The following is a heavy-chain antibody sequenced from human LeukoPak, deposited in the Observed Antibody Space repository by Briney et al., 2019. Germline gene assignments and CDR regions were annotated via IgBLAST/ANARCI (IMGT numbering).Heavy chain of an antibody. V-gene: IGHV3-13*04. J-gene: IGHJ4*02. CDR1: GFTFTNYD. CDR2: ISTTGDT. Sequence: GGSLRLSCAVSGFTFTNYDINWVRQATGKGLEWVAAISTTGDTHYMASVKGRFILSREDGKNSVNLHMNSLRAGDTAVYYCARSHYSDDYVLDHWGQGTLVIVSS. CDR3: ARSHYSDDYVLDH. D-gene: IGHD3-16*01.